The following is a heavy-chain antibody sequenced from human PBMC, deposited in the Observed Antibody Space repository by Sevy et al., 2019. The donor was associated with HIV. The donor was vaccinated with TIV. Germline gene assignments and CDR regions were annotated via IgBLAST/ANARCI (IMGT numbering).Heavy chain of an antibody. V-gene: IGHV1-2*02. CDR3: AREGSSWTYYYGMDV. CDR1: GYTFTGYY. CDR2: INPNSGGT. D-gene: IGHD6-13*01. J-gene: IGHJ6*02. Sequence: ASVKVSCKASGYTFTGYYMHWVRQAPGQGLEWMGWINPNSGGTNYAQKFQGRVTMTRDTSISTAYMELSRLRSDDPAVYYCAREGSSWTYYYGMDVWGQGTTVTVSS.